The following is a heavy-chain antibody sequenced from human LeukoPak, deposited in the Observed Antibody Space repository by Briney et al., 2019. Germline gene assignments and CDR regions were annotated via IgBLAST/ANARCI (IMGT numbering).Heavy chain of an antibody. CDR3: VRDAGIGLDAFDI. CDR2: TYYRSNWYH. CDR1: GDSVSSNSAA. Sequence: SQTLSLTCAISGDSVSSNSAAWNWIRQSPSRGLEWLGRTYYRSNWYHDYAISVKSRITINPDTSKNQFSLQLNSATPEDTAVYYCVRDAGIGLDAFDIWGQGTMVTVSS. D-gene: IGHD6-13*01. J-gene: IGHJ3*02. V-gene: IGHV6-1*01.